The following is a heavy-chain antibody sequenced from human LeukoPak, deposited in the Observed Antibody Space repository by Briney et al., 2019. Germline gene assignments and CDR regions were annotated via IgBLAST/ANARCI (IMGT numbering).Heavy chain of an antibody. J-gene: IGHJ4*02. CDR2: ISSGNSTI. CDR1: GFTFSSYS. Sequence: PGGSLRLSCEASGFTFSSYSFNWVRQAPGKGLEWLSFISSGNSTIYYADSVKGRFIVSRDNAKNSLYLRMNSLRVEDTALYCCARVQTVRFVGEYFDYWGPGTLVTVSS. CDR3: ARVQTVRFVGEYFDY. D-gene: IGHD3-10*01. V-gene: IGHV3-48*01.